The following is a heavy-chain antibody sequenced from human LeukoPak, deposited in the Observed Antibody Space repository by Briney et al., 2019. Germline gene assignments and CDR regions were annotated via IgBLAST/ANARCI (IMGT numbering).Heavy chain of an antibody. CDR1: GGSFSGYY. D-gene: IGHD3-22*01. J-gene: IGHJ6*04. Sequence: SETLSLTCAVYGGSFSGYYWSWIRQPPGKGLEWIGEINHSGSTNYNPSLKSRVTISVDTSKNQFSLKLSSVTAADTAVYYCARLTPYYYDSSGYRFWGKGTTVTISS. CDR3: ARLTPYYYDSSGYRF. CDR2: INHSGST. V-gene: IGHV4-34*01.